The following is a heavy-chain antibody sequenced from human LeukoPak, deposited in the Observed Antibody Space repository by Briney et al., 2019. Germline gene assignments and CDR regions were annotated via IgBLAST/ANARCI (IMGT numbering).Heavy chain of an antibody. CDR1: GYTFTSYY. CDR3: ARGFVVVTAEAFDI. CDR2: INPSGGST. V-gene: IGHV1-46*01. D-gene: IGHD2-21*02. Sequence: ASVKVSCKASGYTFTSYYMHLMRQAPGQGLEWMVIINPSGGSTSYAQKFQGRVTMTRDTSTSTVYMELSSLRSEDTAAYYCARGFVVVTAEAFDIWGQGTMVTVSS. J-gene: IGHJ3*02.